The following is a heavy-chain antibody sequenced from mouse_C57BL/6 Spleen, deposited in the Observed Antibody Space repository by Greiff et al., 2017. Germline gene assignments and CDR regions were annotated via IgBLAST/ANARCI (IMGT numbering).Heavy chain of an antibody. CDR1: GFTFSDYY. Sequence: EVQRVESEGGLVQPGSSMKLSCTASGFTFSDYYMAWVRQVPEKGLEWVANINYDGSSTYYLDSLKSRFIISRDNAKNILYLQMSRLKSEDTATYYCARGYYGSSYGAMDYWGQGTSVTVSS. J-gene: IGHJ4*01. CDR3: ARGYYGSSYGAMDY. D-gene: IGHD1-1*01. CDR2: INYDGSST. V-gene: IGHV5-16*01.